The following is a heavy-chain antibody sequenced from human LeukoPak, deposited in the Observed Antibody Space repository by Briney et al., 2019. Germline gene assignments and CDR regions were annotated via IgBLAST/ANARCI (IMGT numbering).Heavy chain of an antibody. J-gene: IGHJ4*02. CDR1: GGSISSGGYS. CDR2: IYHSGST. CDR3: ARAFQYYYGSGSYYFDY. V-gene: IGHV4-30-2*01. Sequence: SETLSLTCAVSGGSISSGGYSCSWIRQPPGKGLEWIGYIYHSGSTYYNPSLKSRVTISVDRSKNQFSLKLSSVTAADTAVYYCARAFQYYYGSGSYYFDYWGQGTLVTVSS. D-gene: IGHD3-10*01.